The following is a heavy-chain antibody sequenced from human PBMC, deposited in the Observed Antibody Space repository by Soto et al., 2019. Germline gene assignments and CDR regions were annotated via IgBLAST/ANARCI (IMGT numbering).Heavy chain of an antibody. CDR1: GVSISDYY. Sequence: QVQLQASGPGLVKPSEPLSLTCTVSGVSISDYYWRWIRPPPEKGLEWVGYIHYSGSTDYNPSLQSRFSSSVDPSKNRFTLDLTPVTATDTAVYYCARDFGRHSSSTRCDPCYFDYWGQGTLVTVSS. J-gene: IGHJ4*02. CDR2: IHYSGST. CDR3: ARDFGRHSSSTRCDPCYFDY. V-gene: IGHV4-59*01. D-gene: IGHD2-2*01.